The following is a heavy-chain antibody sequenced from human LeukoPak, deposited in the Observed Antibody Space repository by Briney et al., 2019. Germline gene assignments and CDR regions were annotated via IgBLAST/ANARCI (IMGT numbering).Heavy chain of an antibody. CDR2: IRYDGSNK. D-gene: IGHD6-13*01. Sequence: PGGSLRLSCAASGFTFSSYGMHWVRQAPGKGLEWVAFIRYDGSNKYYADSVKGRFTISRDNSKNTLYLQMNSLRAEDTAVYYCARTKGLIAAAGDNGNFDYWGQGTLVTVSS. V-gene: IGHV3-30*02. J-gene: IGHJ4*02. CDR3: ARTKGLIAAAGDNGNFDY. CDR1: GFTFSSYG.